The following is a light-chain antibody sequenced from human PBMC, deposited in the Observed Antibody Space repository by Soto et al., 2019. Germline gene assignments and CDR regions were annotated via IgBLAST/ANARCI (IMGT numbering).Light chain of an antibody. V-gene: IGLV2-23*01. CDR3: CSYAGSSTLV. Sequence: QSVLTRPASVSGSPGQSITISCTGTSSDVGSYNLVSWYQQHTGKAPKLMIYDDTKRPSGVSNRFSGSKSGNTASLTISGLQAEDEADYYCCSYAGSSTLVVGGGTKLTVL. CDR1: SSDVGSYNL. CDR2: DDT. J-gene: IGLJ2*01.